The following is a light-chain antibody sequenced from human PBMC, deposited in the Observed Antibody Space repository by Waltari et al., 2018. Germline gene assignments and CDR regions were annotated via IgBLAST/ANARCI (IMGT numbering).Light chain of an antibody. Sequence: QPILTQPTSVSGAPGQRATLPCTGTSSHIGAGHDFTWSQAFPGPAPKLLIYGNNNRPSGVPDRFSGSKSGSSASLAINGLQAEDEADYYCQSFDSNVRGGVVFGGGTKVTVL. CDR2: GNN. J-gene: IGLJ3*02. CDR1: SSHIGAGHD. V-gene: IGLV1-40*01. CDR3: QSFDSNVRGGVV.